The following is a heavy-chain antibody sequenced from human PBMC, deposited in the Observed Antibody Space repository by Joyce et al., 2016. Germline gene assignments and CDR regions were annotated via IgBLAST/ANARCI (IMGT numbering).Heavy chain of an antibody. Sequence: QVQLVQSGAEVKKPGASVKVSCKASGYTFINYYIHWVRQAPGQGLEWMGWINPSSGATKYAQKFQGWVTMTRDTSITTAYMELNSLKSDDTAVYYCARGGLRRGRGHKELSEIDYWGQGTLVTVSS. CDR2: INPSSGAT. CDR3: ARGGLRRGRGHKELSEIDY. CDR1: GYTFINYY. D-gene: IGHD1-7*01. J-gene: IGHJ4*02. V-gene: IGHV1-2*04.